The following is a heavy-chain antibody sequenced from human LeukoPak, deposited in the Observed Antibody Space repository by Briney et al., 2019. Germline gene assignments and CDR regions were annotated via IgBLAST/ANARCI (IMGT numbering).Heavy chain of an antibody. Sequence: GGSLRLSCAASGFTFSSYSMNWVRQAPGKGLEWVSSISSSSSYIYYADSVKGRFTISRDNAKNSLYLQMNSLRAEDTAVYYCAKDGGAGLRLAYYFDYWGQGTLVTVSS. CDR3: AKDGGAGLRLAYYFDY. CDR2: ISSSSSYI. V-gene: IGHV3-21*01. J-gene: IGHJ4*02. D-gene: IGHD5-12*01. CDR1: GFTFSSYS.